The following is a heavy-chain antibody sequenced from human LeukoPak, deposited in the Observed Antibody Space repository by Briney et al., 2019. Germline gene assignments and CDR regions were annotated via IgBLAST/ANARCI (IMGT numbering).Heavy chain of an antibody. CDR2: ISISSSTI. D-gene: IGHD2-8*02. CDR3: AREAYTGGVYMDV. J-gene: IGHJ6*03. V-gene: IGHV3-48*01. Sequence: AGGSLRLSCAASGFTFSIYSMNWVRQAPGKGLEWVSYISISSSTIYYGDSVKGRFTISRDNAKNSLSLQMNSLRAEDTAVYYCAREAYTGGVYMDVWGKGTTVTVSS. CDR1: GFTFSIYS.